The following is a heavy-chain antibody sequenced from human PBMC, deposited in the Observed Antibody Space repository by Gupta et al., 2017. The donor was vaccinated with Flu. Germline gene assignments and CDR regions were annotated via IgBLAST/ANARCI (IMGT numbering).Heavy chain of an antibody. D-gene: IGHD3-22*01. Sequence: QVQLQQSGPGLVKPSQTLSLTCAISGDSVSSNSAAWNWIRQSPSRGLEWLGRTYYRSKWYNDYAVSVKSRITINPDTSKNQFSLQLNSVTPEDTAVYYCARSSSNYYDSSGYFFPNWFDPWGQGTLVTVSS. V-gene: IGHV6-1*01. CDR3: ARSSSNYYDSSGYFFPNWFDP. CDR1: GDSVSSNSAA. J-gene: IGHJ5*02. CDR2: TYYRSKWYN.